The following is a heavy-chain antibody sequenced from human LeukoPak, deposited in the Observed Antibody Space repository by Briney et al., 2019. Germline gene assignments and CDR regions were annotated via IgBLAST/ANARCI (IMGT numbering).Heavy chain of an antibody. Sequence: GGSLRLSCAASGFTFSSYWMSWVRQAPGKGLEWVANIKQDGSEKYYVDSVKGRFTISRDNAKNSLYLQMNSLRAEDTAVYYCARASYSSGWYVSSYYSDYWGQGTLVTVSS. CDR3: ARASYSSGWYVSSYYSDY. CDR1: GFTFSSYW. D-gene: IGHD6-19*01. J-gene: IGHJ4*02. V-gene: IGHV3-7*03. CDR2: IKQDGSEK.